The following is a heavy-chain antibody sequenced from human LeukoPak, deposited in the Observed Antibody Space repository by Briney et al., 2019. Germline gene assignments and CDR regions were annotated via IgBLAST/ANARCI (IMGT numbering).Heavy chain of an antibody. Sequence: GGSLRLSCAASGSTFSSYSMNWVRQAPGKGLEWVSSISSSSYIYYADSVKGRLTISRDNAKNSLYLQMNSLRAEDTAVYYCAKDKGDGYNFGYFDYWGQGTLVTVSS. CDR2: ISSSSYI. J-gene: IGHJ4*02. CDR3: AKDKGDGYNFGYFDY. CDR1: GSTFSSYS. D-gene: IGHD5-24*01. V-gene: IGHV3-21*01.